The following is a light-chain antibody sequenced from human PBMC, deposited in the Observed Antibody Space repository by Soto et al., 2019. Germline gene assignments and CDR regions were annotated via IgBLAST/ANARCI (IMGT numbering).Light chain of an antibody. V-gene: IGKV1-39*01. CDR1: QTISSY. CDR3: QQTFSTYVS. Sequence: DIQMTQSPSTLSASVGDRVTISCRASQTISSYLHCYQLKPGQAPKLLIYAASSLQSGVPSRFSGSGSGTEFTLTISSLQPEDFATYFCQQTFSTYVSFGGGTKVDIK. J-gene: IGKJ4*01. CDR2: AAS.